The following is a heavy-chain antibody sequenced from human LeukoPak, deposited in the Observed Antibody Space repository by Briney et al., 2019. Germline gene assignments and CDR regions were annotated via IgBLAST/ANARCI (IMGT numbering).Heavy chain of an antibody. CDR1: GFTFENYA. J-gene: IGHJ3*01. D-gene: IGHD6-19*01. Sequence: PGRSLRLSCAASGFTFENYAMHWVRQAPGKGLEWVAVISYDRVTKYYADSVKGRFTISRDNSKSTLYVQMNNLRPNDTAVYFCARVLPHGWDLRDGLDAWGQGTMVIVSS. CDR2: ISYDRVTK. CDR3: ARVLPHGWDLRDGLDA. V-gene: IGHV3-30*14.